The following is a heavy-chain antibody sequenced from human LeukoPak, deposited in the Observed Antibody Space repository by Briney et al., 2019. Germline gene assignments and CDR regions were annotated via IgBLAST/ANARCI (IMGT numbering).Heavy chain of an antibody. CDR2: ISSTSSYI. D-gene: IGHD7-27*01. Sequence: TGGSLRLSCATSGFTFSSYSMNWVRQAPGKGLEWVSSISSTSSYIYYADSVKGRFTISRDNAKNSLYLQMNSLRAEDTAVYYCARDQLGSNDYWGQGTLVTVSS. J-gene: IGHJ4*02. CDR1: GFTFSSYS. V-gene: IGHV3-21*04. CDR3: ARDQLGSNDY.